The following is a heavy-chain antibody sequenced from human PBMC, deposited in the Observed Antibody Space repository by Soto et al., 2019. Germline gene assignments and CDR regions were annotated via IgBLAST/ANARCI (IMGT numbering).Heavy chain of an antibody. Sequence: GGSLRLSCAASGFTFSSYAMSWVRQAPGKGLEWVSAISGSGGSTYYADSVKGRFTISRDNSKNTLYLQMNSLRAEDTAVYYCAKGIAARPFHYYYGVDVWGQGTTVTVSS. D-gene: IGHD6-6*01. CDR3: AKGIAARPFHYYYGVDV. CDR1: GFTFSSYA. CDR2: ISGSGGST. V-gene: IGHV3-23*01. J-gene: IGHJ6*02.